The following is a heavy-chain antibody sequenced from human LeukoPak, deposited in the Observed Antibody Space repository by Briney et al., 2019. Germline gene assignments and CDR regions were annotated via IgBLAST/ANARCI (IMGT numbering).Heavy chain of an antibody. D-gene: IGHD4-17*01. CDR1: GFTVSSNY. Sequence: GGSLRLSCAASGFTVSSNYMSWVRQAPGKGLEWVSVIYSGGSTYYADSVKGRFTISRDNSKNTLYLQMNSLRAEDTAVYYCARDQYGDYVLDIWGQGTMVTVSS. CDR2: IYSGGST. CDR3: ARDQYGDYVLDI. J-gene: IGHJ3*02. V-gene: IGHV3-66*02.